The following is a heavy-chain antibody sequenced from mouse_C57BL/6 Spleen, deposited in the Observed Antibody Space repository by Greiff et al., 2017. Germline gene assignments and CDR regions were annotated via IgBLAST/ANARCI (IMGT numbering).Heavy chain of an antibody. CDR3: TRGIFY. CDR2: IDPETGGT. CDR1: GYTFTDYE. Sequence: ESGAELVRPGASVTLSCKASGYTFTDYEMHWVKQTPVHGLEWIGAIDPETGGTAYNQKFKGKAILTADKSSSTAYMELRSLTSEDSAVYCCTRGIFYWGQGTTLTVSS. V-gene: IGHV1-15*01. J-gene: IGHJ2*01.